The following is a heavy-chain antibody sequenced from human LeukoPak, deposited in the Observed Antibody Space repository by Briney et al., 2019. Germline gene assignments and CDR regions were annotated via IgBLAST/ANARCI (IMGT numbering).Heavy chain of an antibody. D-gene: IGHD3-22*01. J-gene: IGHJ4*02. CDR2: INSPSSTI. CDR1: GFTFRNYP. CDR3: ARDYTRDYYDSSGYHALGY. V-gene: IGHV3-48*01. Sequence: GGSLRLSCTASGFTFRNYPMNWVRQAPGKGLEWVSYINSPSSTIYYADSVKGRFTISRDNAKDSLYLQMNSLRAEDTAVYYCARDYTRDYYDSSGYHALGYWGQGTLVTVSS.